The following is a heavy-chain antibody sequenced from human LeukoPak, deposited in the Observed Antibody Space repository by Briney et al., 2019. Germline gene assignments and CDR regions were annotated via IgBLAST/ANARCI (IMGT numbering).Heavy chain of an antibody. CDR2: VNGDGSST. J-gene: IGHJ5*02. Sequence: GGSLRLSCAASGFTFSSYWMHWVRQAPGKGLVWVSCVNGDGSSTTYADSVKGRFTISRDNVKNTLYLQMNNLRVEDTAVYYCAKSIAVAGAMRDNWFDPWGQGTLVTVSS. V-gene: IGHV3-74*01. CDR3: AKSIAVAGAMRDNWFDP. D-gene: IGHD6-19*01. CDR1: GFTFSSYW.